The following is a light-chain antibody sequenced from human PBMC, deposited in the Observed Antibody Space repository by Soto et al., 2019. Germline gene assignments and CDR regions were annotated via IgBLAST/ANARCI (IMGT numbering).Light chain of an antibody. V-gene: IGLV2-14*01. Sequence: QSALTQPASVSGSPGQSITISCTGTSSDVGGYNYVSWYQQRPGKAPKLIIYAVSKRPSGVSNRFSGSKSGNTASLTISGLQAEDEADYYCSSYTSYSPYVFGTGTKLTVL. CDR3: SSYTSYSPYV. CDR2: AVS. CDR1: SSDVGGYNY. J-gene: IGLJ1*01.